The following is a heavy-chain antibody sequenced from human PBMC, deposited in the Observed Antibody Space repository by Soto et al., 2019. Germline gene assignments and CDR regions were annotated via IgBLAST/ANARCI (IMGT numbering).Heavy chain of an antibody. Sequence: GESLKISCEGSGYGFTSSWIAWVRQMPGKGLEWMGIIYLGDSETRYSPSFQGQVTISADRSIGTSYLQWSSLKASDTATYYCARQYCSGACYSDYYYGIDVWGQGTTVTVSS. CDR2: IYLGDSET. CDR1: GYGFTSSW. V-gene: IGHV5-51*01. CDR3: ARQYCSGACYSDYYYGIDV. J-gene: IGHJ6*02. D-gene: IGHD2-21*02.